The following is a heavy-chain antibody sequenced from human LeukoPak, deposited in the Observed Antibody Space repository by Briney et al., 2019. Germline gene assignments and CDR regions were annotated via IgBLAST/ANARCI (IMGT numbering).Heavy chain of an antibody. J-gene: IGHJ5*02. CDR1: GDSISSSNNY. Sequence: PSETLSLTCTVSGDSISSSNNYWGWIRQPPGERLEWIGSIYYSGRTYYNPSLQSRVTISVDTSNNQFSLNLRSVTAADTAVYYCARPTRQVGTTVFSYFGPWGQGTLVTVSS. V-gene: IGHV4-39*01. CDR2: IYYSGRT. D-gene: IGHD1-14*01. CDR3: ARPTRQVGTTVFSYFGP.